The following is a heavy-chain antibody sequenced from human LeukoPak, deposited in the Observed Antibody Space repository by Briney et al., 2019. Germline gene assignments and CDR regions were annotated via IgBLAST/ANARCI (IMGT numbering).Heavy chain of an antibody. V-gene: IGHV4-34*01. J-gene: IGHJ3*02. Sequence: PSETLSLTCAVYGGSFSGYYWSWIRQPPGKGLEWIGEINHSGSTNYNPSLKSRVTISVDTSKNQFSLKLSSVTAADTAVYYCARAPWAVAGFHGAFDMGGQGTMVTVSS. CDR1: GGSFSGYY. CDR2: INHSGST. CDR3: ARAPWAVAGFHGAFDM. D-gene: IGHD6-19*01.